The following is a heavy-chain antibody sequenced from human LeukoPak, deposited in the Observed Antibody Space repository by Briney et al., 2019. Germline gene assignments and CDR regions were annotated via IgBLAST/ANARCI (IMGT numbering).Heavy chain of an antibody. CDR2: IYYSGST. V-gene: IGHV4-39*07. D-gene: IGHD1-26*01. CDR1: GGSISSSSYY. CDR3: ARVEWELLSSHFDY. Sequence: SETLSLTCTVSGGSISSSSYYWGWIRQPPVKGLEWIGSIYYSGSTYYNPSLKSRVTISVDTSKNQFSLKLSSVTAADTAVYYCARVEWELLSSHFDYWGQGTLVTVSS. J-gene: IGHJ4*02.